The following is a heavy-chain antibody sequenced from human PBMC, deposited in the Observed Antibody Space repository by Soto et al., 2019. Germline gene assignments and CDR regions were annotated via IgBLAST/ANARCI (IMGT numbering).Heavy chain of an antibody. CDR3: AREGRIAAAGTKNWFDP. V-gene: IGHV3-30-3*01. CDR1: GFTFSSYA. D-gene: IGHD6-13*01. CDR2: ISYDGSNK. Sequence: QVQLVESGGGVVQPGRSLRLSCAASGFTFSSYAMHWVRQAPGKGLEWVAVISYDGSNKYYADSVKGRFTISRDNSKNTLYLQMNSLRAEDTAVYYCAREGRIAAAGTKNWFDPWGQGTLVTVSS. J-gene: IGHJ5*02.